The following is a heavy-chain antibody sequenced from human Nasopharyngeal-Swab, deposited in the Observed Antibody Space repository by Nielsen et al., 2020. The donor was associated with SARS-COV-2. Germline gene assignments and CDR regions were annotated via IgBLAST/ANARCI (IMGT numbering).Heavy chain of an antibody. V-gene: IGHV1-46*01. CDR3: ARVRGLGWNRPFYYGMDV. D-gene: IGHD1/OR15-1a*01. J-gene: IGHJ6*02. CDR2: INPSGGST. Sequence: WVRQAPGQGLEWMGIINPSGGSTSYAQKFQGRVTMTRDTSISTAYMELSRLRSDDTAVYYCARVRGLGWNRPFYYGMDVWGQGTTVTVSS.